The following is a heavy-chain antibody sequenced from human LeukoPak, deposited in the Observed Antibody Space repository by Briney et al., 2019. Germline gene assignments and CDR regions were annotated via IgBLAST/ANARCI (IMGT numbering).Heavy chain of an antibody. Sequence: PSETLSLTCTVSGGSISSYYWSWIRQPPGKGLEWIGYIYYSGSTYYNPSLKSRVTISVDRSKNQFSLKLSSVTAADTAVYYCARGDDILTGRLDYWGQGTLVTVSS. CDR1: GGSISSYY. CDR3: ARGDDILTGRLDY. D-gene: IGHD3-9*01. J-gene: IGHJ4*02. CDR2: IYYSGST. V-gene: IGHV4-59*12.